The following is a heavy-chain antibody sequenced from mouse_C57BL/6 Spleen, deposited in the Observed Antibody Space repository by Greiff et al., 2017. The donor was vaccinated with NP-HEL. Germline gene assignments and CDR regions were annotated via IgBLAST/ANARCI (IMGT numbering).Heavy chain of an antibody. Sequence: QFHLKHPGAELVKPGASVKLSCKASGYTLTSYWMHWVKQRPGQGLEWIGMIHPNSGSTNYNEKFKSKATLTVDKSSSTAYMQLSSLTSEDSAVYYCARSRSQSYAMDYLGQGTSVTVSS. CDR1: GYTLTSYW. CDR2: IHPNSGST. V-gene: IGHV1-64*01. J-gene: IGHJ4*01. CDR3: ARSRSQSYAMDY.